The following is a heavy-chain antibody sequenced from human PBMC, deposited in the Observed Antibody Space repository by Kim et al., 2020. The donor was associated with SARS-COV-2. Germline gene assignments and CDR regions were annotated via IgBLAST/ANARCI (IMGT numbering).Heavy chain of an antibody. CDR2: ISYDGNYK. V-gene: IGHV3-30*18. Sequence: GGSLRLSCAGSGFSFSGYGMHWVRQAPGKGPEWVAAISYDGNYKYYAESVKGRFTISKDKSTNTLFLQMDPLRDDDTAVYYCAKGGFSTSSYFDNWGQGTRITVSS. CDR3: AKGGFSTSSYFDN. CDR1: GFSFSGYG. D-gene: IGHD6-6*01. J-gene: IGHJ4*02.